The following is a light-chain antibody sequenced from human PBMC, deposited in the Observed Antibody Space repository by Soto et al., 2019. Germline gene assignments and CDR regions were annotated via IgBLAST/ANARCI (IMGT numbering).Light chain of an antibody. V-gene: IGKV3-20*01. CDR2: GAS. CDR1: QSVSSSY. J-gene: IGKJ5*01. CDR3: QQYGSSPPST. Sequence: EIVLTLSPGTLSLSPGERATLSCRASQSVSSSYLAWYQQKPGQAPRLLIYGASSRATGIPDRFSGSGSGTDFTLTISRLESEDFAVYYCQQYGSSPPSTFGQGTRLEIK.